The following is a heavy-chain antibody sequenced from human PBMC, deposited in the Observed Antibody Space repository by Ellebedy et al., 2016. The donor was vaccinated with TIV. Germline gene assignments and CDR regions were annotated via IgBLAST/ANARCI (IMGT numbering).Heavy chain of an antibody. V-gene: IGHV4-4*02. Sequence: SETLSLXCAVSGDSMSSTNWWGWVRQPPGKGLEWIGEIYHSGSTNYNPSLKTRVTISVDKSKNQFSLRLTSVTAADTAVYYCARDLWTKRGYYYGMDVWGQGTTVTVSS. J-gene: IGHJ6*02. CDR3: ARDLWTKRGYYYGMDV. CDR2: IYHSGST. CDR1: GDSMSSTNW. D-gene: IGHD3-10*01.